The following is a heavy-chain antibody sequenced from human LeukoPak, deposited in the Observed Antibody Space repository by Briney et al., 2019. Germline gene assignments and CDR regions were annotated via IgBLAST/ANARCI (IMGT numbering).Heavy chain of an antibody. J-gene: IGHJ4*02. CDR2: IYSSGST. CDR1: GGSISSGSYY. D-gene: IGHD5-18*01. V-gene: IGHV4-61*02. Sequence: KPSETLSLTCTVSGGSISSGSYYWSWVRQPAGKGLEWIGRIYSSGSTTYNPSLKSRVTISVDTSKNQFSLKLSSVTAADTAVYYCARDGYSYGYVGYFDSWGQGTLVTVSS. CDR3: ARDGYSYGYVGYFDS.